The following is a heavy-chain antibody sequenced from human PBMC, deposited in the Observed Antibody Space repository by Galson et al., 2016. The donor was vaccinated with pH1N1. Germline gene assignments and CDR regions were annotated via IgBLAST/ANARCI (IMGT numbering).Heavy chain of an antibody. CDR3: ATWHSEDRGDN. CDR1: GFSVSKNY. CDR2: VYGDGRT. V-gene: IGHV3-66*02. J-gene: IGHJ4*02. Sequence: SLRLSCAVFGFSVSKNYMSWVRQAPGKGLEWVAVVYGDGRTFYGDSVKGRFTVSGDNWRNTVYLQMTSLRPEDTAVYFCATWHSEDRGDNWGQGTLVTVSS. D-gene: IGHD3-16*01.